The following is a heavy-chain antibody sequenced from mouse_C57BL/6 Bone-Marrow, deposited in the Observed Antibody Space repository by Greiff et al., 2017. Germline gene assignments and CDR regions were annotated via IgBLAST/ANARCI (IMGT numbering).Heavy chain of an antibody. D-gene: IGHD1-1*01. CDR2: IYPSDSET. CDR1: GYTFTSYW. J-gene: IGHJ2*01. CDR3: ERNYGSRGDY. Sequence: QVQLQQPGAELVRPGSSVKLSCKASGYTFTSYWMDWVKQRPGQGLEWIGNIYPSDSETYYNQKFKGKATLTVDKSSSTAYMQLSSLTSEDSAVYYCERNYGSRGDYWGQGTTLTVSS. V-gene: IGHV1-61*01.